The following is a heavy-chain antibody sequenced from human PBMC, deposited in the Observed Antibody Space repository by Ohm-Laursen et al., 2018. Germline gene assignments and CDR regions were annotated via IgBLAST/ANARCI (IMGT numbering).Heavy chain of an antibody. D-gene: IGHD5-18*01. J-gene: IGHJ5*02. CDR2: ISGSGGST. CDR1: GFTFSSYA. CDR3: AKGRGYSYGYDWFDP. V-gene: IGHV3-23*01. Sequence: SLRLSCAASGFTFSSYAMSWVRQAPGKGLEWVSAISGSGGSTYYADSVKGRFTIPRDNSKNTLYLQMNSLRAEDTAVYYCAKGRGYSYGYDWFDPWGQGTLVTVSS.